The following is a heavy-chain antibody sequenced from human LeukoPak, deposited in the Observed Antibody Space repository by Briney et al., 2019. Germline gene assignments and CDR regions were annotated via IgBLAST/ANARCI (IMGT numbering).Heavy chain of an antibody. CDR3: VRDMKRSRARWENLGFDP. D-gene: IGHD1-26*01. V-gene: IGHV1-69*13. J-gene: IGHJ5*02. CDR1: GGTFSSYA. Sequence: GASVKVSCKASGGTFSSYAISWVRQAPGQGLEWMGGIIPIFGTANYAQKFQGRVTITADESTSTAYMELSSLRSEDTAVYYCVRDMKRSRARWENLGFDPWGQGTLVTVSS. CDR2: IIPIFGTA.